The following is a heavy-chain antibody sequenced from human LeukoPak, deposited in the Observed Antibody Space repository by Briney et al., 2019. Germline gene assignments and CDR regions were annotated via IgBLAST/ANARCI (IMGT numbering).Heavy chain of an antibody. CDR2: ISGSGGST. CDR3: AKDRERGYRYDKNWFDP. V-gene: IGHV3-23*01. J-gene: IGHJ5*02. Sequence: PGGSLRLSCAASGFTFSSYAMSWVRQAPGKGLEWVSAISGSGGSTYYADSVKGRFTISRDNSKNTLHLQMNSLRAEDTAVYYCAKDRERGYRYDKNWFDPWGQGTLVTVSS. D-gene: IGHD5-18*01. CDR1: GFTFSSYA.